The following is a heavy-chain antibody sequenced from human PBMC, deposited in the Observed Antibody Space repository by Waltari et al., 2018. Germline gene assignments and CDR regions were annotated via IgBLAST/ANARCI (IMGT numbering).Heavy chain of an antibody. CDR2: INWNGGST. CDR3: AKDSLGIPFYYVDV. CDR1: GFSFGDYD. J-gene: IGHJ6*03. Sequence: DVQLVESGGSVVRPGGSLRLSCAASGFSFGDYDMSWVRQAPGKGLELVSGINWNGGSTSYAESVKGRFTISRDNAKKSLYLQMNSLRDEDTALYYCAKDSLGIPFYYVDVWGKGTTVTVS. V-gene: IGHV3-20*04.